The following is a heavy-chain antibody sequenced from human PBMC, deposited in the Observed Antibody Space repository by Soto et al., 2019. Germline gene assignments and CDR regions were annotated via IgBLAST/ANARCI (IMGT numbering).Heavy chain of an antibody. CDR2: ISAYNGNT. Sequence: QVQLVQSGAEVKKPGASVKVSCKASGYTFTSYGISWVRQAPGQGLEWMGWISAYNGNTNYAQKLQGRVTMTTDTSTSTAYVELRSLRSDDTAVYYCARDGYNPGDDYYYGMDVWGQGTTVTVSS. CDR1: GYTFTSYG. CDR3: ARDGYNPGDDYYYGMDV. D-gene: IGHD5-12*01. J-gene: IGHJ6*02. V-gene: IGHV1-18*01.